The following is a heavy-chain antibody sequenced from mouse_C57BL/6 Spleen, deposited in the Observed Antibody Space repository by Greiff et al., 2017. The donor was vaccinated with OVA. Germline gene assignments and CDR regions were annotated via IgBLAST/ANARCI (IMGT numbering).Heavy chain of an antibody. J-gene: IGHJ4*01. CDR2: ISYDGSN. CDR3: ARERGNYDAMDY. CDR1: GYSITSGYY. D-gene: IGHD2-1*01. V-gene: IGHV3-6*01. Sequence: EVKLMESGPGLVKPSQSLSLTCSVTGYSITSGYYWNWIRQFPGNKLEWMGYISYDGSNNYNPSLKNRISITRDTSKNQFFLKLNSVTTEDTATYYCARERGNYDAMDYWGQGTSVTVSS.